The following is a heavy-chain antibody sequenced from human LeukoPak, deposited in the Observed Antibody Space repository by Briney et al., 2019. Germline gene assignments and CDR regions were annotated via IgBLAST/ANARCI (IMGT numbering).Heavy chain of an antibody. CDR3: ATHCGGGSCFFYKFDY. CDR1: GYTFTGYY. V-gene: IGHV1-2*02. D-gene: IGHD2-15*01. J-gene: IGHJ4*02. CDR2: INPDSGGT. Sequence: ASVKVSCKASGYTFTGYYIHWVRQAPGQGLEWMGWINPDSGGTNYAQKFQGRVTMTRDTSISTAYMDLSRLISDETAVYYCATHCGGGSCFFYKFDYWGQGTQVTVSS.